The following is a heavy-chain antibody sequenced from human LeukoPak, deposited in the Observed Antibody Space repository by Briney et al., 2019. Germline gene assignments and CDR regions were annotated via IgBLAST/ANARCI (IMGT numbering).Heavy chain of an antibody. J-gene: IGHJ4*02. V-gene: IGHV3-53*01. CDR1: GFTVSSNY. Sequence: GGSLRLSCAASGFTVSSNYMSWVRQAPGKGLEWVSVIYSGGSTYYADSVKGRFTISRDNSKDTLFLQMNSLRAEDTAVYYCAREGPRGNSQFDYWGQGTLVTVSS. CDR2: IYSGGST. D-gene: IGHD2/OR15-2a*01. CDR3: AREGPRGNSQFDY.